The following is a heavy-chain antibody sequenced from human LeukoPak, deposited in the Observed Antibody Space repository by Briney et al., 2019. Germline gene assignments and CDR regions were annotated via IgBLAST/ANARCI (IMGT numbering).Heavy chain of an antibody. D-gene: IGHD4-23*01. CDR2: IYHSGST. Sequence: KPSETLSLTCAVSGCSISSGYYWGWIRQPPGKGLEWIGSIYHSGSTYYNPSLKSRVTISVDTSKNQFSLKLSSVTAADTAVYYCARSGYSDCWGQGTLVTVSS. J-gene: IGHJ4*02. CDR3: ARSGYSDC. V-gene: IGHV4-38-2*01. CDR1: GCSISSGYY.